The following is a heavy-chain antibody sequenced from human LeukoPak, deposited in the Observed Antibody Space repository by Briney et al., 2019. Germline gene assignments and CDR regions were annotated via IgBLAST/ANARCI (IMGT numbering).Heavy chain of an antibody. J-gene: IGHJ5*01. CDR2: ILHNSATI. CDR1: GFTFATYT. CDR3: ARAYYYGSGSYPDS. D-gene: IGHD3-10*01. V-gene: IGHV3-48*04. Sequence: GGSLRLSCTGAGFTFATYTFNWVRQAPGKGLEWLSYILHNSATIYYANSVKGRFTISRDNAKNSLYLQMNSLRAEDTAVYYCARAYYYGSGSYPDSWGQGTLVTVSS.